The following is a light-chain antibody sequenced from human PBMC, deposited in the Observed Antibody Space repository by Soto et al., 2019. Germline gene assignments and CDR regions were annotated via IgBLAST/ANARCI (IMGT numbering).Light chain of an antibody. J-gene: IGLJ1*01. CDR2: EVS. CDR3: SSYISSSTPYV. Sequence: QSALTQPASVSGSPGQSITISCTGTSSDVGYYYYVSWYQHHPGKAPKLMIYEVSNRPSGVSNRFSGSKSGNTASLTISGLQAEDEADYYCSSYISSSTPYVFGTGTKLTVL. CDR1: SSDVGYYYY. V-gene: IGLV2-14*01.